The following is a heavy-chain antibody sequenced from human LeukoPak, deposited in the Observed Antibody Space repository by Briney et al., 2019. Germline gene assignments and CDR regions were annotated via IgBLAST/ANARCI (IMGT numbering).Heavy chain of an antibody. V-gene: IGHV4-39*07. CDR1: GGSISSSSYY. CDR2: IYYSGST. Sequence: SETLSLTCTVSGGSISSSSYYWGWIRQPPGKGLEWIGSIYYSGSTYYNPSLKSRVSISVDTSKNQFSLKLSSVTAADTAVYSCAGFTFFRGVITFDYWGQGTLVTVSS. J-gene: IGHJ4*02. D-gene: IGHD3-10*01. CDR3: AGFTFFRGVITFDY.